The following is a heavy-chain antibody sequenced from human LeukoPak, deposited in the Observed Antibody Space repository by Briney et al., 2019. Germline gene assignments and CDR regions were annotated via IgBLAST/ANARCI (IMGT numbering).Heavy chain of an antibody. CDR2: INPNSGVT. Sequence: AASVKVSCKASGYTFTAYYMYWVRQAPGQGLEWMGWINPNSGVTNYAQKFRGRVTMARDPSISTAYMELNRLRSDDTAVYYCAVIAAAGTQLDYWGQGTLVTVSS. CDR3: AVIAAAGTQLDY. D-gene: IGHD6-13*01. V-gene: IGHV1-2*02. CDR1: GYTFTAYY. J-gene: IGHJ4*02.